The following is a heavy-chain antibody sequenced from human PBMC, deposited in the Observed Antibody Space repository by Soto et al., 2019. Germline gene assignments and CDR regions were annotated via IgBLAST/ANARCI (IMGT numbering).Heavy chain of an antibody. CDR3: AVTTVTTYYYYYYGMDV. V-gene: IGHV4-39*01. CDR1: GVSISRSSYY. CDR2: IYYSGST. J-gene: IGHJ6*02. Sequence: SDDLYLTCTVAGVSISRSSYYWDWIRQAPGKGLEWIGSIYYSGSTYYNPSLKSRVTISVDTSKNQFSLKLSSVTAADTAVYYCAVTTVTTYYYYYYGMDVWGQGTTVT. D-gene: IGHD4-4*01.